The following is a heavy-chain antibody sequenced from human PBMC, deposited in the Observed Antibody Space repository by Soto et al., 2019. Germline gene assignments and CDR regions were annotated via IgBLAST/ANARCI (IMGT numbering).Heavy chain of an antibody. D-gene: IGHD2-21*02. CDR3: AREKYCGGDCYPTFDY. Sequence: QVQLQESGPGLVKPSHTLSLTCTVSGGSISSGDYYWSWIRQPPGKGLEWIGYIYYSGSTYYNPSLKSRVTISVDTSKNQFSLKLSSVTAADTAVYYCAREKYCGGDCYPTFDYWGQGTLVTVSS. V-gene: IGHV4-30-4*01. CDR2: IYYSGST. CDR1: GGSISSGDYY. J-gene: IGHJ4*02.